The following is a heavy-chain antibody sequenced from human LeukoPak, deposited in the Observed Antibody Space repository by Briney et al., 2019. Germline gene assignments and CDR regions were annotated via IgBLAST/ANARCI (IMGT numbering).Heavy chain of an antibody. V-gene: IGHV3-30*03. D-gene: IGHD3-10*01. CDR1: GFTFSSYG. CDR3: AVNYYGSGSYINY. CDR2: ISYDGSNK. J-gene: IGHJ4*02. Sequence: GGSPRLSCAASGFTFSSYGMHWVRQAPGKGLEWVAVISYDGSNKYYADSVKGRFTISRDDSKNTLYLQMNSLRAEDTAVYYCAVNYYGSGSYINYWGQGTLVTVSS.